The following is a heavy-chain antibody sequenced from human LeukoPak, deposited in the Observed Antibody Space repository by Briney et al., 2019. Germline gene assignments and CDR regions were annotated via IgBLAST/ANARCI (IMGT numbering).Heavy chain of an antibody. D-gene: IGHD2-2*02. CDR3: ARGIVVVPAAITLFDY. CDR1: GGTFSSYA. Sequence: SVKVPCKASGGTFSSYAISWVRQAPGQGLEWMGRIIPILGIANYAQKFQGRVTITTDESTSTAYMELSSLRSEDTAVYYCARGIVVVPAAITLFDYWGQGTLVTVSS. CDR2: IIPILGIA. J-gene: IGHJ4*02. V-gene: IGHV1-69*04.